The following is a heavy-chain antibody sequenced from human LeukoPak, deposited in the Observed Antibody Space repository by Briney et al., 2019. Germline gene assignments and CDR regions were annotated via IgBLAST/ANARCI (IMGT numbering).Heavy chain of an antibody. Sequence: GGSLRLSCAASGFTVSSNYMSWVRQAPGKGLDWVSVIYSGVSTYYADSVKGRFTISRDDSKNTLYLQMNSLRAEDTAVYYCARDLAEDPYGSGSPIYYYYGMDVWGQGTTVTVSS. V-gene: IGHV3-66*01. D-gene: IGHD3-10*01. CDR1: GFTVSSNY. CDR2: IYSGVST. CDR3: ARDLAEDPYGSGSPIYYYYGMDV. J-gene: IGHJ6*02.